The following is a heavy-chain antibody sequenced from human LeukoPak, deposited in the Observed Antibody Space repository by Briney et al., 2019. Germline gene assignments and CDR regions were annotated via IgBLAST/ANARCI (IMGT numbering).Heavy chain of an antibody. CDR1: GGSINSYY. Sequence: SETLSLTCTVSGGSINSYYWRWIRQPPGKGLEWIGWIYYSGSTNYNPSLKSRVTISVDTSKNQFSLKLSSVTAADTAVYYCARVLSLAGIQSCDAFDIWGQGTMATVSS. V-gene: IGHV4-59*01. D-gene: IGHD6-13*01. J-gene: IGHJ3*02. CDR3: ARVLSLAGIQSCDAFDI. CDR2: IYYSGST.